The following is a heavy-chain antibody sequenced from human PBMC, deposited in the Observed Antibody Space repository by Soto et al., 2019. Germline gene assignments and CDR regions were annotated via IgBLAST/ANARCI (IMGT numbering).Heavy chain of an antibody. V-gene: IGHV3-30*03. CDR3: ARVSASASGSYSVYFDH. CDR2: ISYDESNK. J-gene: IGHJ4*02. D-gene: IGHD3-10*01. CDR1: GFTFSDYG. Sequence: QVQLVESGGGVVQPGRSLRLSCAASGFTFSDYGMHWVRQAPGKGLEWLAVISYDESNKNYADSVKGHFSISRDNSKNTLYLQMNSLRGDDTAVYYCARVSASASGSYSVYFDHWGQGTLVTVSS.